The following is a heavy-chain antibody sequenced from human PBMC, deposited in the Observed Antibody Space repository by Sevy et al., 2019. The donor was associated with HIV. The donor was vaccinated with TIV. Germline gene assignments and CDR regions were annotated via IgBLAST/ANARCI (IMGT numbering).Heavy chain of an antibody. CDR1: GFTFDSYA. J-gene: IGHJ6*02. V-gene: IGHV3-23*01. CDR3: AKDVDSPPGRMDV. CDR2: ISGSALTT. Sequence: GGSLRLSCAASGFTFDSYAMNWVRQAPGKGLEWVSAISGSALTTYYAGSVKGRSTISRDNSKNTLYLQMNSLRAEDTAIYYCAKDVDSPPGRMDVWGQGTTVTVSS. D-gene: IGHD3-9*01.